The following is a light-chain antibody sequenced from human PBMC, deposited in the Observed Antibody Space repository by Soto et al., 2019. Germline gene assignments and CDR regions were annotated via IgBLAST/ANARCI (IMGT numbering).Light chain of an antibody. CDR3: QQYNNWPPLT. J-gene: IGKJ5*01. CDR2: GAS. CDR1: QSVSSN. V-gene: IGKV3-15*01. Sequence: TLSPGPLSVSPGERATLSSSASQSVSSNLAWYQQKPGQAPRLLIYGASTRATDIPARFSGSGSGTEFTLTISSLQSEDFAVYYCQQYNNWPPLTFGQGTRLEIK.